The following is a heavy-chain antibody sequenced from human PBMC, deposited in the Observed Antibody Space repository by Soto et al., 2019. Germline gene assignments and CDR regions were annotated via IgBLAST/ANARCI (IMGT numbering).Heavy chain of an antibody. CDR1: GGSFSGYY. D-gene: IGHD1-26*01. Sequence: SETLSLTCAVYGGSFSGYYWSWIRQPPGKGLEWIGEINHSGSTNYNPSLKSRVTISVDTSKNQFSLKLSSVTAADTAVYYCARGDSGSYYLWFDPWGQGTLVTVS. J-gene: IGHJ5*02. V-gene: IGHV4-34*01. CDR2: INHSGST. CDR3: ARGDSGSYYLWFDP.